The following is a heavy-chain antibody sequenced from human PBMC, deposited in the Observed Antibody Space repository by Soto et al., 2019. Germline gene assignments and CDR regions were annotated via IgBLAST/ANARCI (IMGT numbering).Heavy chain of an antibody. V-gene: IGHV1-69*13. CDR1: GGTFSSYA. CDR2: IIPIFGTA. J-gene: IGHJ1*01. CDR3: ARAARSTMVRAYSH. Sequence: SVKVSCKASGGTFSSYAISWVRQAPGQGLEWMGGIIPIFGTANYAQKFQGRVTITADESTSTAYMELSSLRSEDTAVYYCARAARSTMVRAYSHWGQGTRVTVSA. D-gene: IGHD3-10*01.